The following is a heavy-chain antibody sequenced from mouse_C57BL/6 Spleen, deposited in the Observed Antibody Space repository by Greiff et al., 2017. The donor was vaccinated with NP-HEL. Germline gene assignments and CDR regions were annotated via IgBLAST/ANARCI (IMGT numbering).Heavy chain of an antibody. CDR3: ARWKEDSYDWYFDD. CDR1: GYSFTGYF. CDR2: INPYNGDT. D-gene: IGHD1-1*01. J-gene: IGHJ1*03. Sequence: VQLQQSGPELVKPGDSVKISCKASGYSFTGYFMNWVMQSHGKSLEWIGLINPYNGDTFYNEQFKGKATLTVDKSSSTAHMERRSLTSEDSAVYYCARWKEDSYDWYFDDWGKGTTVTVSS. V-gene: IGHV1-20*01.